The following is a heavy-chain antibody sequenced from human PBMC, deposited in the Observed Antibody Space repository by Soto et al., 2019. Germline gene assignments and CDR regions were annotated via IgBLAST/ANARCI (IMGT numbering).Heavy chain of an antibody. CDR3: ASLDTIFGVVN. D-gene: IGHD3-3*01. CDR2: ISSSGSTI. Sequence: PVGSLRLSCAASGFTFSSYEMNWVRQAPGKGLEWVSYISSSGSTIYYADSVKGRFTISRDNAKNSLYLQMNSLRAEDTAVYYCASLDTIFGVVNWGQGTLVTVSS. V-gene: IGHV3-48*03. J-gene: IGHJ4*02. CDR1: GFTFSSYE.